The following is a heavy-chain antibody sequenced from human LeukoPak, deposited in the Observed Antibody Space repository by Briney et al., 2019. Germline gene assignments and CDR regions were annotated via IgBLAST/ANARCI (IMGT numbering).Heavy chain of an antibody. D-gene: IGHD3-3*01. CDR1: GFTFSSYG. CDR2: IRYDGSNK. Sequence: PGGSLRLSCAASGFTFSSYGMHWVRQAPGKGLEWVAFIRYDGSNKYYADTVKGRFTISRDNTKNSLYLQLNSLRAEDTAVYYCARAQIRFLEWSYPGELDPWGQGTLVTVSS. CDR3: ARAQIRFLEWSYPGELDP. V-gene: IGHV3-30*02. J-gene: IGHJ5*02.